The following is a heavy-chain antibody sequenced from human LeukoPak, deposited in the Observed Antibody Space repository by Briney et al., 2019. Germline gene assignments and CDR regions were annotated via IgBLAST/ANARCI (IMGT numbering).Heavy chain of an antibody. CDR3: AIEPRTYSGYNPLDC. CDR1: GGSLSSTDYY. J-gene: IGHJ4*02. Sequence: SETLSLTCSVSGGSLSSTDYYWGWIRQPPGKGLEWIGTVYYNGATQYSPSLKSRVTVSIDTSKNQFSLRLTSVTAADTAVYYCAIEPRTYSGYNPLDCWGQGTLVTVSS. D-gene: IGHD5-12*01. V-gene: IGHV4-39*07. CDR2: VYYNGAT.